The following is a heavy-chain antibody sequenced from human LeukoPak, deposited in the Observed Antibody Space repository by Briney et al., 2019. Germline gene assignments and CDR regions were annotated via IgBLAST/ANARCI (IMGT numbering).Heavy chain of an antibody. D-gene: IGHD3-16*01. V-gene: IGHV4-4*09. CDR2: IYSGGST. Sequence: SETLSLTCNVSGGSLKSHYCSWIRQAPGKGLEWIGFIYSGGSTTYNPSLKSRVSISAETPKNQFSLRMTSLTAADTAVYYCARGRGPLRVEFGDWGQGALVTVSS. CDR3: ARGRGPLRVEFGD. CDR1: GGSLKSHY. J-gene: IGHJ4*02.